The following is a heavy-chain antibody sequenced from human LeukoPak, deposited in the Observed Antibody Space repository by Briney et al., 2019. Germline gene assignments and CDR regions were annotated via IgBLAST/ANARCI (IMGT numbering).Heavy chain of an antibody. J-gene: IGHJ3*02. CDR2: IYYSGST. V-gene: IGHV4-59*08. Sequence: SETLSLTCTVSGGSISSYYWSWIRQPPGKGLEWIGYIYYSGSTSYNPSLKSRVTISVDTSKNQFSLKLSSVTAADTAVYYCARGRRDGYKDAFDIWGQGTMVTVSS. CDR1: GGSISSYY. D-gene: IGHD5-24*01. CDR3: ARGRRDGYKDAFDI.